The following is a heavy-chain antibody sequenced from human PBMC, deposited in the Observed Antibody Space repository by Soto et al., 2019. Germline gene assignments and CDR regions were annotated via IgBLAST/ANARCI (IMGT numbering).Heavy chain of an antibody. Sequence: PGGSLRLSCAASGFTFSSYAMSWVRQAPGKGLEWVSAISGSGGSTYYADSVKGRFTISRDNSKNTLYLQMNSLRAEDTAVYYCAKDKFFTMVRGVIGNVNDYWGQGTLVTVSS. J-gene: IGHJ4*02. CDR1: GFTFSSYA. CDR3: AKDKFFTMVRGVIGNVNDY. CDR2: ISGSGGST. D-gene: IGHD3-10*01. V-gene: IGHV3-23*01.